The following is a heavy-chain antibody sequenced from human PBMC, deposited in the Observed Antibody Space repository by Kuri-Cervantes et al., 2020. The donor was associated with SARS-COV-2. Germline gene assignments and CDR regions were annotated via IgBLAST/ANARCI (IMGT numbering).Heavy chain of an antibody. CDR1: GFTFSSYG. CDR2: ISYDGSNK. J-gene: IGHJ4*02. Sequence: GESLKISCAASGFTFSSYGMHWVRQAPGKGLEWVAVISYDGSNKYYADSVKGRFTISRDNSKNTLYLQMNSLRAEDTAVYYCAREEVLNFDYWGQGTLVTVSS. D-gene: IGHD3-10*01. V-gene: IGHV3-30*19. CDR3: AREEVLNFDY.